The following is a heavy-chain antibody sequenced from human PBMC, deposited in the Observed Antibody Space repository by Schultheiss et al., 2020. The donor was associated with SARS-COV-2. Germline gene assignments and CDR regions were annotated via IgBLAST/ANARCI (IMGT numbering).Heavy chain of an antibody. CDR2: IYYSGST. CDR1: GGSISSGGYY. D-gene: IGHD2-2*01. V-gene: IGHV4-31*03. J-gene: IGHJ5*02. Sequence: SQTLSLTCTVSGGSISSGGYYWSWIRQHPGKGLEWIGYIYYSGSTYNPSLKSRVTISVDTSKNQFSLKLSSVTAADTAVYYCARLGAVPIGNWFDPWGQGTLVTVSS. CDR3: ARLGAVPIGNWFDP.